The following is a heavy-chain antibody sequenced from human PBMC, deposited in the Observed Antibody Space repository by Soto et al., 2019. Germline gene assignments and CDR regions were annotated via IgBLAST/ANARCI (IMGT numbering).Heavy chain of an antibody. CDR1: GFSFSTYS. J-gene: IGHJ5*02. CDR3: AKYPPSEPLPGFDP. Sequence: EVQLLESGGGLVQPGGSLRLSCAASGFSFSTYSMSWVRQAPGTGLQWVSSINGGGTSTFYAASVKGRFTISRDNSNNIVHLQMNSLRAEDTAVYYCAKYPPSEPLPGFDPWGQGALVTVSS. V-gene: IGHV3-23*01. CDR2: INGGGTST.